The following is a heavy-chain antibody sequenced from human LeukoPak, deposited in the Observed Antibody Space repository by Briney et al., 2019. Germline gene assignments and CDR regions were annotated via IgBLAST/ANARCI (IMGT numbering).Heavy chain of an antibody. Sequence: GRSLRLSCAASGFTFDDYAMHWVRQAPGKGLEWVSGISWNSGSIGYADSVKGRFTSSRDNAKNSLYLQMNSLRAEDMALYYCAKDIASSADGIDYWGQGTLVTVSS. CDR3: AKDIASSADGIDY. V-gene: IGHV3-9*03. J-gene: IGHJ4*02. CDR1: GFTFDDYA. CDR2: ISWNSGSI.